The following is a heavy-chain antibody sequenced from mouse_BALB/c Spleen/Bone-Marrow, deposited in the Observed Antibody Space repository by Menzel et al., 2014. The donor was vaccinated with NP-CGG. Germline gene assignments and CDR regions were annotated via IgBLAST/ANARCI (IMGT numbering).Heavy chain of an antibody. D-gene: IGHD2-1*01. V-gene: IGHV1S81*02. Sequence: VQLQQSGAELVKPGASVKLSCMASGFTFTSYWIHWVKQRPGQGPEWIGEINPSNGRTNYNEKFKSKATLTEDKSSSTAYMQLSSLTSEDSAVYYCARDGNYRYAMDYWVKEPQSPSPQ. CDR3: ARDGNYRYAMDY. CDR1: GFTFTSYW. CDR2: INPSNGRT. J-gene: IGHJ4*01.